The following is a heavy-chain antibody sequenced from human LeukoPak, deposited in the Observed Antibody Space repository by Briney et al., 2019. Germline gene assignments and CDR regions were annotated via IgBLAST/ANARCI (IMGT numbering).Heavy chain of an antibody. D-gene: IGHD3-22*01. CDR2: ISGSGGST. CDR1: GFTFSSYA. J-gene: IGHJ4*02. V-gene: IGHV3-23*01. Sequence: GGSLRLSCAASGFTFSSYAMSWVRQAPGKGLEWVSAISGSGGSTYYADSVKGRFTISRDNSKNTLYLQMNSLRAEDTAVYYCAKDPSTMIVVVITTSFDYWGQGTLVTVSS. CDR3: AKDPSTMIVVVITTSFDY.